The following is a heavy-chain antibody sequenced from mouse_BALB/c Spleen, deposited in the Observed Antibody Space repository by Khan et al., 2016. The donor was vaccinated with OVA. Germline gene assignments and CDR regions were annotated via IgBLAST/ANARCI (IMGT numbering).Heavy chain of an antibody. V-gene: IGHV14-3*02. CDR3: ATLYGNPFVY. Sequence: EVQLQESGAELVKPGASVKLSCTASGFNIKDTYMHWVKQRPEQGLEWIGRIDPANGNTKYDPKFQDKATITADTSSNTAYLQLSSLTSEDTAVYYCATLYGNPFVYCGQGTLVSVSA. D-gene: IGHD2-1*01. CDR1: GFNIKDTY. J-gene: IGHJ3*01. CDR2: IDPANGNT.